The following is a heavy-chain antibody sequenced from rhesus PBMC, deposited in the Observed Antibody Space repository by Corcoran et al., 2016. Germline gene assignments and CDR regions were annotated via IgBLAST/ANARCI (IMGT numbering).Heavy chain of an antibody. CDR1: GFTFSSYG. D-gene: IGHD1-7*02. Sequence: EVQLVETGGGLVQPGGSLKLSCAASGFTFSSYGMSWVRQAPGKGLEWVSAINSVGGRTNYADSVKVRFTISRDNSKNTLSLQMNSLRAEDTAVYYCAKDQYWNDGYFDYWGQGVLVTVSS. J-gene: IGHJ4*01. V-gene: IGHV3S5*01. CDR3: AKDQYWNDGYFDY. CDR2: INSVGGRT.